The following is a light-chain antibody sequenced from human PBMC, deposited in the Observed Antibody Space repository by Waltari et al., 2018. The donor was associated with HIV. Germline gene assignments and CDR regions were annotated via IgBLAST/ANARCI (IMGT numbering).Light chain of an antibody. Sequence: QSVLTQPPSVSGTPGQTVTIPCSGSTPNNGIKTLNWSQPLPGTAPKRPIYGNYQRPSGVPDRFSASKSGTSASLAISGLQSEDEADYYCASWDASLNGWVFGGGTKLTVL. CDR3: ASWDASLNGWV. CDR1: TPNNGIKT. CDR2: GNY. V-gene: IGLV1-44*01. J-gene: IGLJ3*02.